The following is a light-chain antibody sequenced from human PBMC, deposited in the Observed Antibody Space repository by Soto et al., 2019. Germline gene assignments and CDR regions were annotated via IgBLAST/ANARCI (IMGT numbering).Light chain of an antibody. CDR2: GAS. Sequence: LTHSARTLSLSPKEIATLSRRASQSVSSSYLAWYQQKPGQAPRLLIYGASSRATGIPDRFSGSGSGTDFTLTISCLEPEDFALYYCQESGRSSISLAQGTRLEIK. CDR3: QESGRSSIS. V-gene: IGKV3-20*01. J-gene: IGKJ5*01. CDR1: QSVSSSY.